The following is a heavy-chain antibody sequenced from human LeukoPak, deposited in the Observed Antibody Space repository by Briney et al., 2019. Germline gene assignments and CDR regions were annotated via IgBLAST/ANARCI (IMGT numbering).Heavy chain of an antibody. CDR1: GFTFSSYA. CDR2: ISGSGGST. Sequence: GGSLRLSCAASGFTFSSYAMSWVRQAPGKGLEWVSAISGSGGSTYYADSVKGRFTISRDNSKNTLYLRMNSLRAEDTAVYYCAKATRHYDSSGYLDYWGQGTLVTASS. J-gene: IGHJ4*02. V-gene: IGHV3-23*01. CDR3: AKATRHYDSSGYLDY. D-gene: IGHD3-22*01.